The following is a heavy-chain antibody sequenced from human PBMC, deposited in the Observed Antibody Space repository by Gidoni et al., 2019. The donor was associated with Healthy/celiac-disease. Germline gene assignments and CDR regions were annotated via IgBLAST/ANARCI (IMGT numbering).Heavy chain of an antibody. CDR1: GGSISSSSYY. D-gene: IGHD2-2*01. J-gene: IGHJ1*01. CDR2: IYYGGST. V-gene: IGHV4-39*01. Sequence: QLQLQESGPGLVKPSETLSLTCTVSGGSISSSSYYWGWIRQPPGKGLEWIGSIYYGGSTYYNPSLKSRVTISVDTSKNQFSLKLSSVTAADTAVYYCAGPDIVVVPAAMSPSEYFQHWGQGTLVTVSS. CDR3: AGPDIVVVPAAMSPSEYFQH.